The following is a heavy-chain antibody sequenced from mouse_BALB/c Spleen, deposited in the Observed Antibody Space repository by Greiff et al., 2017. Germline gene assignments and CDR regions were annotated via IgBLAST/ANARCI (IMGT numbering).Heavy chain of an antibody. J-gene: IGHJ2*01. CDR2: ISSGGSYT. D-gene: IGHD1-1*01. Sequence: EVQLVESGGGLVKPGGSLKLSCAAFGFTFRSSALSWVRQTPEKRLEWVATISSGGSYTYYPDSVKGRFTISRDNAKNTLYLQMSSLRSEDTAMYYCASVGRATVVADWGQGTTLTVSS. CDR3: ASVGRATVVAD. V-gene: IGHV5-9-3*01. CDR1: GFTFRSSA.